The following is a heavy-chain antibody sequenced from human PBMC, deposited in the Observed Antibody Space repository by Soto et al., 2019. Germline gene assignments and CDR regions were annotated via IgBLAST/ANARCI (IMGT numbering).Heavy chain of an antibody. Sequence: QITLKESGPTLVKPTQTLTLTCTFSGFSLSTSGVGVGWIRQPPGKALEWLALIYWDDDKRYSPPLKSRLTITNATSNTQVVLTMTHIDPVDTATYYCAHRLDYYASSGRGNAFDLWGQGTMVTVSS. V-gene: IGHV2-5*02. J-gene: IGHJ3*01. CDR3: AHRLDYYASSGRGNAFDL. CDR1: GFSLSTSGVG. CDR2: IYWDDDK. D-gene: IGHD3-22*01.